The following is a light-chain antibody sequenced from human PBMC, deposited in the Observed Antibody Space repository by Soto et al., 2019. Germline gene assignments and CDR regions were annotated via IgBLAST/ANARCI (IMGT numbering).Light chain of an antibody. CDR1: SSDIGFYNY. Sequence: QAVVTQPASVSGSPGQSITISCTGTSSDIGFYNYVSWYQQYPGKAPKVVIYEVKNRPSGVSNRFSGSKSGNTASLTISGLQADDEADYYCCSYTSSSTLYVFGTGTKLTVL. V-gene: IGLV2-14*01. CDR3: CSYTSSSTLYV. J-gene: IGLJ1*01. CDR2: EVK.